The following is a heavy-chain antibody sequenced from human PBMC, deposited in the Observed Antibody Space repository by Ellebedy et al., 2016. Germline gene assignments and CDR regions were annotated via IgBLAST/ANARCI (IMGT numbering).Heavy chain of an antibody. CDR2: ISGSGGST. D-gene: IGHD3-22*01. Sequence: GGSLRLXCAASGFTFSSYAMSWVRQAPGKGLEWVSAISGSGGSTYYADSVKGRFTISRDNSKNTLYLQMNSLRAEDTAVYYCAKANDSSGYYYDAFDIWGQGTMVTVSS. CDR1: GFTFSSYA. CDR3: AKANDSSGYYYDAFDI. J-gene: IGHJ3*02. V-gene: IGHV3-23*01.